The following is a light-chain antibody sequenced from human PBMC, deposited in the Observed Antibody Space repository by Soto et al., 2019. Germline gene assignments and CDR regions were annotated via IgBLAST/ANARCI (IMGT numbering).Light chain of an antibody. Sequence: QSALTQPASVSGSPGQSITISRTGTSSDVGGYDLVSWYLQHPGKAPKVMIYDVSNRPSGVSNGFSGSKSGNTASLTISGLQAEDEADYYCCSYTSSDTYVFGTGTKLTVL. V-gene: IGLV2-14*01. CDR2: DVS. CDR3: CSYTSSDTYV. CDR1: SSDVGGYDL. J-gene: IGLJ1*01.